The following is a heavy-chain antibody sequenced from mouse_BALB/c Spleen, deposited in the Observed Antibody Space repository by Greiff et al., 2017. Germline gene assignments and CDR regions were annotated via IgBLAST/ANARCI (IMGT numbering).Heavy chain of an antibody. Sequence: EVKLQESGPGLVKPSQTVSLTCTVTGISITTGNYRWSWIRQFPGNKLEWIGYIYYSGTITYNPSLTSRTTITRDTSKNQFFLEMNSLTAEDTATYYCARGGVWYRYFDVWGAGTTVTVSS. CDR3: ARGGVWYRYFDV. CDR1: GISITTGNYR. V-gene: IGHV3-5*02. CDR2: IYYSGTI. D-gene: IGHD2-10*02. J-gene: IGHJ1*01.